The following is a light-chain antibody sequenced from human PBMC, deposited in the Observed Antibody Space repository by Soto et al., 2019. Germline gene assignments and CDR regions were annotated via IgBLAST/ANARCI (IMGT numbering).Light chain of an antibody. CDR2: GAS. V-gene: IGKV3-20*01. CDR1: QSVNSH. CDR3: QQYGDSPT. J-gene: IGKJ1*01. Sequence: EVVLTPSPATLSLSPGEGATLSCRVSQSVNSHVAWYQQKPGQAPRLLLYGASTRATGIPNRYSGSGSGTDFTLTISRLEPEDFAVFYCQQYGDSPTFGQGTKVDIK.